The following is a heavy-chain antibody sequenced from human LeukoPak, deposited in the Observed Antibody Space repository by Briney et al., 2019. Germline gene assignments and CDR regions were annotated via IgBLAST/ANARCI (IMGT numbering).Heavy chain of an antibody. D-gene: IGHD3-10*01. V-gene: IGHV4-39*01. CDR2: IYYSAST. CDR3: ARPHGAYYYGSGSYYMVYFDY. J-gene: IGHJ4*02. CDR1: GGSISSSSYY. Sequence: SSETLSLTCTVSGGSISSSSYYWGWIRQPPGKGLEWLGSIYYSASTYYNPSLKSRVTISVDTSKNQFSLKLSSVTAADTAVYYCARPHGAYYYGSGSYYMVYFDYWGQGTLVTVSS.